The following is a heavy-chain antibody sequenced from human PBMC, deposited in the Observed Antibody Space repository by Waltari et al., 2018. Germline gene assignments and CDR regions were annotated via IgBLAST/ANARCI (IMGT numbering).Heavy chain of an antibody. CDR2: IRHTGIT. Sequence: QEQLQESCPGLVKPSETLSLTCSVSGGSIRNYFWNWIRQPPGKGLEWIGYIRHTGITKCTPSLKRRLSMSVATSRSQVSLTLTSVTAADTAVYYCARWDSSGRYFAVWGPGSPVTVSS. D-gene: IGHD3-22*01. V-gene: IGHV4-59*08. CDR3: ARWDSSGRYFAV. CDR1: GGSIRNYF. J-gene: IGHJ4*02.